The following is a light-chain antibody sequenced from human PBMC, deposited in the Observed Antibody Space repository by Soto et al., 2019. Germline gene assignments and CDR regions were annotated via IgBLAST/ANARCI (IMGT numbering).Light chain of an antibody. CDR3: CSYAGSYTSGV. CDR1: SSAVAGYNY. J-gene: IGLJ1*01. CDR2: EVN. Sequence: QSVLTQPPSASGSPGQSVTISCTGTSSAVAGYNYVSWYQQHPGKAPKLMIYEVNKRPSGVPDRFSGSKSGNTASLTISGLQAEDEADYYCCSYAGSYTSGVFGTGTKLTVL. V-gene: IGLV2-8*01.